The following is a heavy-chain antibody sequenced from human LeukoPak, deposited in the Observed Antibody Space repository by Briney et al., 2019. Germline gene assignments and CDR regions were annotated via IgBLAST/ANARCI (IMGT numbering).Heavy chain of an antibody. Sequence: GGSLRLSCAASGFTVSSNYMSWVRQAPGKGLEWVSFIYSGGSTYYADSVEGRCTISRNNSKKTLYLLMNSLRADDTAAYYFWREPYYYGSGSLDAFDIWGQGTMVTVSS. CDR3: WREPYYYGSGSLDAFDI. CDR1: GFTVSSNY. V-gene: IGHV3-53*01. D-gene: IGHD3-10*01. CDR2: IYSGGST. J-gene: IGHJ3*02.